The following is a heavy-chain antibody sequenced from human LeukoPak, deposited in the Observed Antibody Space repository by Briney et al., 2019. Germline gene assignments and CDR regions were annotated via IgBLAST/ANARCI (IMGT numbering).Heavy chain of an antibody. CDR3: ARGNPLSCWRGGPDY. V-gene: IGHV1-3*03. Sequence: ASVKVSCKASGYTFTSYAMHWVRQAPGQRLEWMGWINAANGDTKYSQQFQRRVTITRDTSANTAYMELSSLRSEDMAVFYCARGNPLSCWRGGPDYWGQGTLVTVSS. CDR1: GYTFTSYA. CDR2: INAANGDT. D-gene: IGHD6-19*01. J-gene: IGHJ4*02.